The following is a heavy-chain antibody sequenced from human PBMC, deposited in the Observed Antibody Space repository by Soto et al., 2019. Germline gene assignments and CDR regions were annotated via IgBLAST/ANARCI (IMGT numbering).Heavy chain of an antibody. CDR1: GGTFSSYA. CDR2: IIPIFGTA. V-gene: IGHV1-69*06. J-gene: IGHJ6*02. Sequence: ASVKVSCKASGGTFSSYAISWVRQAPGQGLEWMGGIIPIFGTANYAQKFQGRVTITADKSTSTAYMELSSLRSEDTAVYYCARVRGEHYYYGMDVWGQGTTVTVSS. CDR3: ARVRGEHYYYGMDV. D-gene: IGHD3-10*01.